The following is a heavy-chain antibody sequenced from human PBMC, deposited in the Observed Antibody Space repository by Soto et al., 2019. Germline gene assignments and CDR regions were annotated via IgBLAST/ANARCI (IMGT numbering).Heavy chain of an antibody. CDR2: MSPKTANT. Sequence: GASVKVSCKSSGYPFTNFVSSWVRQAPGQGLEWMGWMSPKTANTGYAQKSQDRVTMTRSTSISTAYMELSSLTSEDTAVYYCTGGPPNWGFDSWGQGTPVTVSS. V-gene: IGHV1-8*01. J-gene: IGHJ5*01. CDR1: GYPFTNFV. CDR3: TGGPPNWGFDS. D-gene: IGHD7-27*01.